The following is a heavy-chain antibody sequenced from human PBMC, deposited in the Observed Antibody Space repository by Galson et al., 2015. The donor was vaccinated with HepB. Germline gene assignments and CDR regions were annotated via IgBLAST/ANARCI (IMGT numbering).Heavy chain of an antibody. J-gene: IGHJ2*01. V-gene: IGHV1-18*01. CDR1: GYTFTNYG. D-gene: IGHD4-17*01. CDR2: ISVYNGNT. CDR3: ARDRVYGDYDVYWYFDL. Sequence: SVKVSCKASGYTFTNYGISWVRQAPGQGLEWMGWISVYNGNTNYVQKFQGRVTMTTDTSTSTAYMELRSLGSDDTAVYYCARDRVYGDYDVYWYFDLWGRGTLVTVSS.